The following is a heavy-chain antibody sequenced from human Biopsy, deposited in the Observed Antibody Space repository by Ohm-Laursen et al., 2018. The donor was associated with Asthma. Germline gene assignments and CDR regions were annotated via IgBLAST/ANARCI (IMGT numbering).Heavy chain of an antibody. CDR1: SGSGCYMRSGNYY. Sequence: VTLSLTCSLSSGSGCYMRSGNYYWGWIRQPPGKGLEWIGSIYYSGTTYYTPSLEGRVTVSADTSKNPVSPNLTSVTAADTAVYYCARHDHRWDTYADFWGQGTLVTVSS. V-gene: IGHV4-39*01. D-gene: IGHD2-2*01. J-gene: IGHJ4*02. CDR2: IYYSGTT. CDR3: ARHDHRWDTYADF.